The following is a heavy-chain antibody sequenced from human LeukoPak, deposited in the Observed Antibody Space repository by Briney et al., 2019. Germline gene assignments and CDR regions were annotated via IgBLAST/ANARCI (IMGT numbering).Heavy chain of an antibody. CDR2: VSWNSNTI. Sequence: GGSLRLSCAASGFIFDDYAMHWVRQAPGKGLEWVSSVSWNSNTIEYADSVKGRFTISRDNAKNFLYLDMNSLRVEDTAFYYCVKDLGAIYRGQGTLVTVSS. CDR3: VKDLGAIY. J-gene: IGHJ4*02. CDR1: GFIFDDYA. V-gene: IGHV3-9*01. D-gene: IGHD3-16*01.